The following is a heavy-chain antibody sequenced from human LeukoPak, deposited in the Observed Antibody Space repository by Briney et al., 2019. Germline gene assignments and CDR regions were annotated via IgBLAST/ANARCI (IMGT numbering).Heavy chain of an antibody. CDR2: IRSKAYGGTT. CDR3: TRDFHREGGSLIWYFDY. CDR1: GFTFGDYA. V-gene: IGHV3-49*03. J-gene: IGHJ4*02. Sequence: GGSLRLSCTASGFTFGDYAMSWFRQAPGKGLEWVGFIRSKAYGGTTEYAASVKGRFTISRDDSKSIAYLQMNSLKTEDTAVYYCTRDFHREGGSLIWYFDYWGQGTLVTVSS. D-gene: IGHD1-26*01.